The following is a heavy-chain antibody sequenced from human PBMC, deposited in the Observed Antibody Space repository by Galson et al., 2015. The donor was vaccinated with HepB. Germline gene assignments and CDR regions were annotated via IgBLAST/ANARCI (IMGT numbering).Heavy chain of an antibody. CDR3: AREGSVVTIFGVAKGMRAFDI. J-gene: IGHJ3*02. D-gene: IGHD3-3*01. CDR2: TYYRSKWYN. Sequence: CAISGDSVSSNSAAWNWIRQSPSRGLEWLGRTYYRSKWYNDYAVSVKSRITINPDTSKNQFSLQLNSVTPEDTAVYYCAREGSVVTIFGVAKGMRAFDIWGQGTMVTVSS. CDR1: GDSVSSNSAA. V-gene: IGHV6-1*01.